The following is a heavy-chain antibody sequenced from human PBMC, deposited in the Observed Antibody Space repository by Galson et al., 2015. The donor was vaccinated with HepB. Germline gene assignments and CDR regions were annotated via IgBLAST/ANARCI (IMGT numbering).Heavy chain of an antibody. D-gene: IGHD5-18*01. V-gene: IGHV3-33*01. CDR1: GFTFTNYG. J-gene: IGHJ6*03. CDR3: VRDAKMDTGIDYMDV. Sequence: SLRLSCAASGFTFTNYGIHWVRQAPGKGLEWVAVIWYDGNSKQYADSVKGRFTISRDNSRSTVYLQMYTLRVEDTAVYYCVRDAKMDTGIDYMDVWGKGTTVTVSS. CDR2: IWYDGNSK.